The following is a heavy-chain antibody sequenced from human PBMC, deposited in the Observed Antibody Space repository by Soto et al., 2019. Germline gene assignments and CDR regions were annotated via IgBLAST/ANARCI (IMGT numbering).Heavy chain of an antibody. V-gene: IGHV5-10-1*01. Sequence: RESLKISCKGSGYSFTSYWISWVRQMPGKGLEWMGRIDPSDSYTNYSPSFQGHVTISADKSISTAYLQWSSLKASDTAMYYCARRGSSVYPGVFDIGGQGKMVTAS. D-gene: IGHD3-22*01. CDR3: ARRGSSVYPGVFDI. J-gene: IGHJ3*02. CDR2: IDPSDSYT. CDR1: GYSFTSYW.